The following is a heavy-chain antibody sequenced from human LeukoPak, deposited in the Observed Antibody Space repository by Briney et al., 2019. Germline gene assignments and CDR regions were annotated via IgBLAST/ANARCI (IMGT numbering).Heavy chain of an antibody. J-gene: IGHJ5*02. V-gene: IGHV3-33*06. CDR1: GFTFSSYG. Sequence: GRSLRLSCAASGFTFSSYGMHWVRQAPGKGLERVAVIWYDGSNKYYAVSVKGRFTISRDNSKNKLYLQMTSLRAEDTAVYYCAKGYCSGGSCYSNWFDPWGQGTLVTVSS. D-gene: IGHD2-15*01. CDR3: AKGYCSGGSCYSNWFDP. CDR2: IWYDGSNK.